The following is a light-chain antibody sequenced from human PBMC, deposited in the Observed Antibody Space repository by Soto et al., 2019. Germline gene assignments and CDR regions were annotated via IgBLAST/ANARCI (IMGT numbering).Light chain of an antibody. Sequence: AIRMPQSPSSFYASTGDRVTITCRASQGISSYLAWYQQKPGKAPKLLIYKASTLKSGVPSRFSGSGSGTEFTLTISSLQPDDFATYYCQHYNSYSEAFGQGTKVDIK. CDR1: QGISSY. V-gene: IGKV1-8*01. CDR3: QHYNSYSEA. J-gene: IGKJ1*01. CDR2: KAS.